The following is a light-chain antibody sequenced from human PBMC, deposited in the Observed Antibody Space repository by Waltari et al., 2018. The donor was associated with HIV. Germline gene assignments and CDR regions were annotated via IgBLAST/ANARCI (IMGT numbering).Light chain of an antibody. J-gene: IGKJ1*01. CDR1: QAIGTS. V-gene: IGKV1-9*01. CDR3: QQLNSYPRT. CDR2: AAS. Sequence: DVQLTQSPSFLSASVGDIVTITSRASQAIGTSLAWYQQKPGKAPNLLISAASTLQSGIPSRFSGDGSGTEFTLTISSLQAEDFATYYCQQLNSYPRTFGQGTKVDFK.